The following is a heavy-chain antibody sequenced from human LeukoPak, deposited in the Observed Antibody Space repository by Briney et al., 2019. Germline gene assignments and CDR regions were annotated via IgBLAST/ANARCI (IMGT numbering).Heavy chain of an antibody. CDR3: ATYCSSTSCPHRRAFDI. V-gene: IGHV4-4*08. CDR2: IYPSSFT. CDR1: GGSMNTYY. J-gene: IGHJ3*02. D-gene: IGHD2-2*01. Sequence: SETLSLTCTVSGGSMNTYYWTWIRQPAGKGLQWIGYIYPSSFTNYNPSLESRVTISVDTSKNQFSLKLSSVTAADTAVYYCATYCSSTSCPHRRAFDIWGQGTMVTVSS.